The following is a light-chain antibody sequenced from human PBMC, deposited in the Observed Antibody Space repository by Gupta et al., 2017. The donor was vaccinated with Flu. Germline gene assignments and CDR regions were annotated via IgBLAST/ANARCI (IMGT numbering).Light chain of an antibody. V-gene: IGKV2-30*01. J-gene: IGKJ1*01. Sequence: VTLGKPAFISCRSSQGRVDRDGNTYLDWFQQRPGQSPRRLIYQVSHRENGVPDRFSGSGSGTDFTLKMRSGEAEDVGIYCCKEWEDWPWAFRYRIRVGIK. CDR2: QVS. CDR1: QGRVDRDGNTY. CDR3: KEWEDWPWA.